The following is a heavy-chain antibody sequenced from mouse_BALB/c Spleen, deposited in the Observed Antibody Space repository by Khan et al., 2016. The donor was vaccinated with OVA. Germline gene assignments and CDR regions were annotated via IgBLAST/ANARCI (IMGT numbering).Heavy chain of an antibody. D-gene: IGHD2-14*01. J-gene: IGHJ3*01. CDR1: GYTFTSYT. Sequence: QNGAELARPGASVKMSCKASGYTFTSYTIHWIKERPGQGLEWIGNINPSNGYTNYNQKFKDKATLTTDKSSTTAYLQLSSLTSDDSAVYNCVRDGAYHRNDGWVAYWGQGTLVTVSA. CDR3: VRDGAYHRNDGWVAY. CDR2: INPSNGYT. V-gene: IGHV1-4*01.